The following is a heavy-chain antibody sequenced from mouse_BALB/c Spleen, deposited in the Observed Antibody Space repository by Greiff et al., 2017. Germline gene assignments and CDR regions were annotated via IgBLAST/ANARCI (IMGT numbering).Heavy chain of an antibody. V-gene: IGHV1-74*04. CDR1: GYSFTSYW. Sequence: VHLVESGPQLVRPGASVKISCKASGYSFTSYWMHWVKQRPGQGLEWIGMIDPSDSETRLNQKFKDKATLTVDKSSSTAYMQLSSPTSEDSAVYYCARGGYYWYFDVWGAGTTVTVSS. D-gene: IGHD2-2*01. CDR3: ARGGYYWYFDV. J-gene: IGHJ1*01. CDR2: IDPSDSET.